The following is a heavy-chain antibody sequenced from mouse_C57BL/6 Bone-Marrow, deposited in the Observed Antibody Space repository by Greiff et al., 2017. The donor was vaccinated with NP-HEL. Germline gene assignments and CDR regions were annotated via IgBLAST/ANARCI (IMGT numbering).Heavy chain of an antibody. CDR1: GFTFSDYG. CDR2: ISSGSSTI. V-gene: IGHV5-17*01. CDR3: ARMEPYAMDY. Sequence: EVHLVESGGGLVKPGGSLKLSCAASGFTFSDYGMHWVRQAPEKGLEWVAYISSGSSTIYYADTVKGRFTISRDNAKNTLFLQMTSLRSEDTAMYYCARMEPYAMDYWGQGTSVTVSS. J-gene: IGHJ4*01.